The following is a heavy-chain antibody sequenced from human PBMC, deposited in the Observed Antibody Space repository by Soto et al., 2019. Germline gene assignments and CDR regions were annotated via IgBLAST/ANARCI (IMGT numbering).Heavy chain of an antibody. J-gene: IGHJ6*02. CDR3: ARHHSTTGTTSLYYYYYGMDV. CDR1: GYSFTSYW. Sequence: GAALKISCKGSGYSFTSYWIGCVRQMPGKGLEWMGIIYPGDSDTRYSPSFQGQVTISADKSISTAYLQWSSLKASDTAMYYCARHHSTTGTTSLYYYYYGMDVWGQGTTVTVSS. CDR2: IYPGDSDT. V-gene: IGHV5-51*01. D-gene: IGHD1-7*01.